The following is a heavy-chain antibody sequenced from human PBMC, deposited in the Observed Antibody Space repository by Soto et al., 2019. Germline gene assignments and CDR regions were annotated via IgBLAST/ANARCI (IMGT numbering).Heavy chain of an antibody. J-gene: IGHJ4*02. V-gene: IGHV4-59*01. Sequence: PSETLSLTCRVSGGSIIDYYCIFIRHSPYKWLEYIAYSSYGGITNLNGALNGRVTMSIDTSKNQFSLTATSLTAADTAVYYCARARKATYITGGFDSWGQGTLVTVSS. CDR3: ARARKATYITGGFDS. D-gene: IGHD3-3*01. CDR1: GGSIIDYY. CDR2: SSYGGIT.